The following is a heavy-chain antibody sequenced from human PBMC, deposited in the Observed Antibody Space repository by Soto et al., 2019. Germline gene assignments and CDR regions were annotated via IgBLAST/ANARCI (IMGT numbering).Heavy chain of an antibody. CDR1: EGTFNSYA. D-gene: IGHD6-13*01. Sequence: QAQVVQSGAEVRKPGSSVKLSCKASEGTFNSYAIAWVRQAPGQGLEWMGGIIPYYNTLNYAQKFQDRVTITADDSENTASMELSSMRPDSTAVYFCASAASRGYPYFFDAWAQGTLVTVSS. J-gene: IGHJ4*02. V-gene: IGHV1-69*01. CDR2: IIPYYNTL. CDR3: ASAASRGYPYFFDA.